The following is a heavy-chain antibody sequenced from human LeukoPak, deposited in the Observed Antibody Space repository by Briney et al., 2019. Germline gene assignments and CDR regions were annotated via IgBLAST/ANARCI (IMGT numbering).Heavy chain of an antibody. V-gene: IGHV4-59*01. CDR3: ARGSIAAAEGSHWFDP. D-gene: IGHD6-13*01. J-gene: IGHJ5*02. Sequence: SETLSLTCTVPGGSISNYYWSWIRQPPGKGLEWIGYIYYSGSANYNPSLKGRVTLSVDTSKNQFSLKLSSVTAADTAVYYCARGSIAAAEGSHWFDPWGQGTLVTVSS. CDR1: GGSISNYY. CDR2: IYYSGSA.